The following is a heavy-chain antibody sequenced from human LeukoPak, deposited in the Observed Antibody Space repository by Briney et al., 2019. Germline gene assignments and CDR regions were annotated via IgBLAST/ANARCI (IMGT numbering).Heavy chain of an antibody. CDR3: ARQYCTSTSCSFDY. CDR2: INPNNGDT. V-gene: IGHV1-2*02. J-gene: IGHJ4*02. Sequence: ASVKVSCKASGYSFTVYYMHWVRQAPGQGLEWMGWINPNNGDTNYAQKFQGRVTMTRDTSISTAYMELSSLRSDDTAVYYCARQYCTSTSCSFDYWGQGTLVTVSS. D-gene: IGHD2-2*01. CDR1: GYSFTVYY.